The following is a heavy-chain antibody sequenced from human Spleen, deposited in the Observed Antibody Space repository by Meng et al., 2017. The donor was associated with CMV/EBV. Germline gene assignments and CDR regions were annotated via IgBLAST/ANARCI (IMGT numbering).Heavy chain of an antibody. J-gene: IGHJ4*02. Sequence: GESLKISCVASGFMLSDYDIHWVRQAPGKGLEWVAIISYDESTKYYADSVKGRFTISRDNSKNTLYLQMNSLIDEDTAVYYCARPLSAMTYTVAVWGQGTLVTVSS. CDR3: ARPLSAMTYTVAV. V-gene: IGHV3-30*19. CDR1: GFMLSDYD. D-gene: IGHD2-2*01. CDR2: ISYDESTK.